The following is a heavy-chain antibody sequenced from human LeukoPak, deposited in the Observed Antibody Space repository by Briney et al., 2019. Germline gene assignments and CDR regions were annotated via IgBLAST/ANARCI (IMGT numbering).Heavy chain of an antibody. CDR3: APYGDYFDY. V-gene: IGHV3-48*03. CDR1: GFTFSSYE. Sequence: PGGSLRLSCVASGFTFSSYEMNWVRQAPGKGLEWVSYISSRGTTIYYADSVKRRFTISRDNAKNSLYLEMNSLRDEDTAVYYCAPYGDYFDYWGQGTLVTVSS. D-gene: IGHD4-17*01. J-gene: IGHJ4*02. CDR2: ISSRGTTI.